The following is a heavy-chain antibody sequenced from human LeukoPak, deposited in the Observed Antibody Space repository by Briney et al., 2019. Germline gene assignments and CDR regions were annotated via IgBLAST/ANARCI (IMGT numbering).Heavy chain of an antibody. Sequence: GGSLRLSCAASGFTFSSYAMHWVRQAPGKGLEYVSAISSNGGSTYYANSVKGRFTISRDNAKNSLYLQMNSLRAEDTAVYYCARIISDYCSGGSCFNDYWGQGTLVTVSS. V-gene: IGHV3-64*01. CDR3: ARIISDYCSGGSCFNDY. CDR2: ISSNGGST. D-gene: IGHD2-15*01. J-gene: IGHJ4*02. CDR1: GFTFSSYA.